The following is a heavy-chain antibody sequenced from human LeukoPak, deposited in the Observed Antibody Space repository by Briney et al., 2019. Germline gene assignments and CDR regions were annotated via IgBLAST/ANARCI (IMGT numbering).Heavy chain of an antibody. D-gene: IGHD2-2*01. CDR3: ARGVKGFVVVPAAIRLDP. CDR1: GGSFSGYY. Sequence: SETLSLTCAVYGGSFSGYYWSWIRQPPGKGLEWIGEINHSGSTNYNPSLKSRVTISVDTSKNQFSLKLSSVTAADTAVYYCARGVKGFVVVPAAIRLDPWGQGTLVTVSS. V-gene: IGHV4-34*01. J-gene: IGHJ5*02. CDR2: INHSGST.